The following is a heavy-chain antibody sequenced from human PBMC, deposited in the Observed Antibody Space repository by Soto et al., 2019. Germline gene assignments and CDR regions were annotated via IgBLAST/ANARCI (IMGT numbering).Heavy chain of an antibody. V-gene: IGHV3-7*01. J-gene: IGHJ4*02. D-gene: IGHD2-15*01. Sequence: LRLSCAASGFTFSSYWMSWVRQAPGKGLEWVANIKQDGSEKYYVDSVKGRFTISRDNAKNSLYLQMNSLRAEDTAVYYCARDRSKYCSGGSCYSLDYWGQGTLVTVSS. CDR2: IKQDGSEK. CDR3: ARDRSKYCSGGSCYSLDY. CDR1: GFTFSSYW.